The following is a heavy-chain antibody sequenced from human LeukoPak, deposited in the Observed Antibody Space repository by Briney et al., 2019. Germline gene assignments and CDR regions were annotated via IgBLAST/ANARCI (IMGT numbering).Heavy chain of an antibody. J-gene: IGHJ4*02. Sequence: SSETLSLTCTVSGGSISSYYWSWIRQPPGKGLEWIGYIYYSGSTNYNPSLKSRVTISVDTSKNQFSLKLSSVTAADTALYYCATSYSSSWPEIDYWGQGTVVTVSS. CDR3: ATSYSSSWPEIDY. CDR1: GGSISSYY. CDR2: IYYSGST. D-gene: IGHD6-13*01. V-gene: IGHV4-59*08.